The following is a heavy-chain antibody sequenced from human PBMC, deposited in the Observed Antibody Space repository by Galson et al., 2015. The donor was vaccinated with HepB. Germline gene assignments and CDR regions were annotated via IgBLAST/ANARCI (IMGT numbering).Heavy chain of an antibody. V-gene: IGHV3-23*01. J-gene: IGHJ4*02. CDR3: AKDLKGVGWPSSSSWPVDY. CDR2: ISGSGGST. D-gene: IGHD6-13*01. Sequence: SLRLSCAASGFTFSSYAMSWVRQAPGKGLEWVSAISGSGGSTYYADSVKGRFTISRDNSKNTLYLQMNSLRAEDTAVYYCAKDLKGVGWPSSSSWPVDYWGQGTLVTVSS. CDR1: GFTFSSYA.